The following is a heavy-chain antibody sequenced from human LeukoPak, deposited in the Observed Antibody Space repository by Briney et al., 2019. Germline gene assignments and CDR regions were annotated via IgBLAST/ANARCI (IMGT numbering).Heavy chain of an antibody. CDR1: GFTFSSYS. CDR2: ISSSSSYI. D-gene: IGHD3-9*01. CDR3: ARLPYDILTGRDYYMDV. V-gene: IGHV3-21*01. J-gene: IGHJ6*03. Sequence: GGSMRLSCAASGFTFSSYSMNWVRQAPGKGLEWVSSISSSSSYIYYSDSVKGRFTISRDNAKNSLYLQMNSLRAEDTAVYYCARLPYDILTGRDYYMDVWGKGTTVTVSS.